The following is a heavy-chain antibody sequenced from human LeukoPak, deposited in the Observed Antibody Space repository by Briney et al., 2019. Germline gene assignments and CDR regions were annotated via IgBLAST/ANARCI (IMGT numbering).Heavy chain of an antibody. CDR3: ARSYYYGSGANSYYFDY. CDR2: IYYSGST. V-gene: IGHV4-61*05. D-gene: IGHD3-10*01. CDR1: GGSISSSSYY. Sequence: SETLSLTCTVSGGSISSSSYYWGWIRQPPGKGLEWIGYIYYSGSTNYNPSLKSRVTISVDTSKNQFSLKLSSVTAADTAVYYCARSYYYGSGANSYYFDYWGQGTLVTVSS. J-gene: IGHJ4*02.